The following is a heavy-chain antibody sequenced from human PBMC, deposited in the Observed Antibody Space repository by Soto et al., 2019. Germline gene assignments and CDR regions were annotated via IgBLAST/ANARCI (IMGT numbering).Heavy chain of an antibody. CDR3: ARGGQWDFLSDY. CDR1: GYIFTRYY. CDR2: ISAYNGNT. V-gene: IGHV1-18*01. J-gene: IGHJ4*02. D-gene: IGHD1-26*01. Sequence: GSVKVSCKASGYIFTRYYINWVRQAPGQGLEWMGWISAYNGNTHYEEKLQGRVTLTTDTSTSTAYMELRSLRSDDTAVYFCARGGQWDFLSDYWGQGTLGTVSS.